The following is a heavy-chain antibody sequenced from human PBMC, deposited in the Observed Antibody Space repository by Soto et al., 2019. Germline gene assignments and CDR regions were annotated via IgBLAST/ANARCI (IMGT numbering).Heavy chain of an antibody. V-gene: IGHV3-48*01. CDR1: GFTFSSYS. CDR3: ARVLDIVVVPAAIPAGYFDL. Sequence: PGGSLRLSCAASGFTFSSYSMNWVRQAPGKGLEWVSYISSSSSTIYYADSVKGRFTISRDNAKNSLYLQMNSLRAEDTAVYYCARVLDIVVVPAAIPAGYFDLWGRGTLVTVSS. D-gene: IGHD2-2*03. CDR2: ISSSSSTI. J-gene: IGHJ2*01.